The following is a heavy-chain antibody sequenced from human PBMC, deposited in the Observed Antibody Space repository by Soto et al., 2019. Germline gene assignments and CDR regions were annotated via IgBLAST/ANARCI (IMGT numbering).Heavy chain of an antibody. CDR2: IGVSSDA. Sequence: GGSLRLSCAASGFTFSSYAMSWARQAPGKGLEWVSSIGVSSDAYYADSVTGRFTISRDNSRNTLYLQMNSLRAEDTAVYYCAKNYFFDSWGQRTLVTVSS. CDR1: GFTFSSYA. CDR3: AKNYFFDS. J-gene: IGHJ4*02. V-gene: IGHV3-23*01.